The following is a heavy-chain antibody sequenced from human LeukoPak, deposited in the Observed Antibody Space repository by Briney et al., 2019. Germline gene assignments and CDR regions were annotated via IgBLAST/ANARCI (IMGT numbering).Heavy chain of an antibody. CDR2: IDPDTGGT. V-gene: IGHV1-2*02. J-gene: IGHJ6*04. CDR3: VRGVYGGDV. CDR1: GYTFTSYG. Sequence: GASVKVSCRASGYTFTSYGISWVRQAPGQGLEWVGWIDPDTGGTNYAQKFQGRVTLTRDTSISTAYMELSRLRSDDTAVYFCVRGVYGGDVWGKGTSVTISS. D-gene: IGHD5/OR15-5a*01.